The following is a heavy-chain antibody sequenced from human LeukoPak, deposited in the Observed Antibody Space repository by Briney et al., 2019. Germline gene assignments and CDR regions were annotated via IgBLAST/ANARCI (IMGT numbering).Heavy chain of an antibody. CDR3: ASHPAGDLSGSYYSY. D-gene: IGHD3-10*01. V-gene: IGHV1-2*02. CDR2: INPNSGGT. Sequence: ASVEVSCKASGYTFTGYYMHWVRQAPGQGLEWVGWINPNSGGTNYAQKFQGRVTMTRDTSISTAYMELSRLRSDDTAVYYCASHPAGDLSGSYYSYWGQGTLVTVSS. CDR1: GYTFTGYY. J-gene: IGHJ4*02.